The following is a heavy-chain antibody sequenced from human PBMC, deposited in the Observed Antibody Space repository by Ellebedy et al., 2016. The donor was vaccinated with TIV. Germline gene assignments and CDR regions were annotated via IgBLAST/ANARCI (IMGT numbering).Heavy chain of an antibody. V-gene: IGHV4-59*01. CDR3: ARGPHDYGDLKYNWFDP. Sequence: SETLSLTXTVSGGSISSYYWSWIRQPPGKGLEWIGYIYYSGSTNYNPSLKSRVTISVDTSKNQFSLKLSSVTAADTAVYYCARGPHDYGDLKYNWFDPWGQGTLVTVSS. CDR1: GGSISSYY. CDR2: IYYSGST. D-gene: IGHD4-17*01. J-gene: IGHJ5*02.